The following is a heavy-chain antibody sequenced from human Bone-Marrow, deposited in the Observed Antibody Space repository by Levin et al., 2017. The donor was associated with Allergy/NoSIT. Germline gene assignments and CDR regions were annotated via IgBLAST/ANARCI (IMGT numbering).Heavy chain of an antibody. CDR1: GGSFSGYY. CDR2: INHSGST. D-gene: IGHD2-8*02. Sequence: GSLRLSCAVYGGSFSGYYWSWIRQPPGKGLEWIGEINHSGSTNYNPSLKSRVTISVDTSKNQFSLKLSSVTAADTAVYYCARPLGAPTGDVPWGQGTLVTVSS. V-gene: IGHV4-34*01. CDR3: ARPLGAPTGDVP. J-gene: IGHJ5*02.